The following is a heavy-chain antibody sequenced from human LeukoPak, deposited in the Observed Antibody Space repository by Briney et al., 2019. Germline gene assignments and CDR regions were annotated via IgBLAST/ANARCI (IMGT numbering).Heavy chain of an antibody. CDR1: GYMFTDYW. Sequence: GESLKISCKGSGYMFTDYWIGWVRQMPGKGLEWMGIIYPGDSNTRYGPSFQGQVTISADKSISTAYLQWSSLKASDTAMYYCARQRGYCSGGSCYSVFDYWGQGTLVTVSS. CDR2: IYPGDSNT. CDR3: ARQRGYCSGGSCYSVFDY. J-gene: IGHJ4*02. V-gene: IGHV5-51*01. D-gene: IGHD2-15*01.